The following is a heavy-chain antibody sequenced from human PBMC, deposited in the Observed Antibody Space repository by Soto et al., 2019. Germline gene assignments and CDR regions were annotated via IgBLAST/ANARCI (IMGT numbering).Heavy chain of an antibody. CDR3: ARGSCSDGSCYWHDP. D-gene: IGHD2-15*01. J-gene: IGHJ5*02. CDR1: GGSLSSYY. V-gene: IGHV4-59*01. CDR2: IYYTGGT. Sequence: PSETLSLTCTVSGGSLSSYYWSWIRQPPVKGLEWIGYIYYTGGTNYNPSFKSRVTISLDTSKNQFSLRLSSVTAADTAVYYCARGSCSDGSCYWHDPWGQGSLVTVSS.